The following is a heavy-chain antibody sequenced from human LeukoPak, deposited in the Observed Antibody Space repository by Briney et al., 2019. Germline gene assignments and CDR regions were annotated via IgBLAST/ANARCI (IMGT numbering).Heavy chain of an antibody. CDR3: ARDPVGQHHAFDI. J-gene: IGHJ3*02. CDR1: GYSISSGYY. CDR2: IYHSGST. Sequence: SETLSLTCAVSGYSISSGYYWGWIRQPPGKGLEWIGSIYHSGSTYYNPPLKSRVTISVDTSKNQFSLKLSSVTAADTAVYYCARDPVGQHHAFDIWGQGTMVTVSS. D-gene: IGHD6-13*01. V-gene: IGHV4-38-2*02.